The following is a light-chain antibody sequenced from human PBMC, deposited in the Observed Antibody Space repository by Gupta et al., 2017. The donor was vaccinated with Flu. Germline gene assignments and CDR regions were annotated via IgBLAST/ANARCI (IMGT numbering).Light chain of an antibody. Sequence: EIVLTQSPATLSLSPGERATLSCRASQSVNIYLAWYQQKPGQAPRLLIYDTSNRATGIPARLSGSGSGTDFSLTIRSLEPEDLAVYYCQQRSDWPRGTFGQGTRLEIK. CDR2: DTS. J-gene: IGKJ5*01. CDR3: QQRSDWPRGT. V-gene: IGKV3-11*01. CDR1: QSVNIY.